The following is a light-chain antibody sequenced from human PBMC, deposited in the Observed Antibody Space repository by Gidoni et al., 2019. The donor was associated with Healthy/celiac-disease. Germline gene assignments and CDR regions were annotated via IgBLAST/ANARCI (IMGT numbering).Light chain of an antibody. CDR2: EVS. Sequence: QSALTQPPSASGSPGPSVTISCTGTSSDVGGYNYVSWYQHHPGKAHKLMIYEVSKRPSGVPDGFSGSKSGNTASLTVSGLQAEDEADYYCSSYAGSNNGVFGTGTKVTVL. V-gene: IGLV2-8*01. CDR3: SSYAGSNNGV. CDR1: SSDVGGYNY. J-gene: IGLJ1*01.